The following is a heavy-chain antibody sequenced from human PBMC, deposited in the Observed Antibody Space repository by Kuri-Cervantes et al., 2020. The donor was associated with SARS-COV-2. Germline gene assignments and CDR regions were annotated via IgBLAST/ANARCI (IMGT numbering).Heavy chain of an antibody. D-gene: IGHD6-6*01. CDR3: ATDDGKAARVYFDY. CDR1: GYTFTSYY. J-gene: IGHJ4*02. V-gene: IGHV1-46*01. CDR2: INPSGGST. Sequence: ASVKVSCKASGYTFTSYYMHWVRQAPGQGLEWMGIINPSGGSTSYAQKFQGRVTMTEDTSTDTAYMELSSLRSKDTAVYYCATDDGKAARVYFDYWGQGTLVTVSS.